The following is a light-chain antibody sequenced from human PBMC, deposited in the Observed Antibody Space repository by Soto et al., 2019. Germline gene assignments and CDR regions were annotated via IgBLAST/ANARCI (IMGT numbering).Light chain of an antibody. Sequence: EIVLTQSPATLSLSPGERATLSCRASQSVTTFLAWYQQKPGQAPRLLIYDASNRATGIPARFNGSGSGTDFTLTISSLEPEDFAVYYCQQRINWPLTFGGGTKVEIK. CDR1: QSVTTF. CDR3: QQRINWPLT. CDR2: DAS. V-gene: IGKV3-11*01. J-gene: IGKJ4*01.